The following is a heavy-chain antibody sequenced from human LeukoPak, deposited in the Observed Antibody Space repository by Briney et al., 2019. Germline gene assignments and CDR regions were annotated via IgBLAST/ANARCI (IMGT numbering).Heavy chain of an antibody. V-gene: IGHV4-38-2*02. CDR1: GYSISSGYY. Sequence: SETLSLTCTVSGYSISSGYYWGWIRQPPGKGLEWIGSIYHSGRTFYNPSLKSRVTISVDTSKNQFSLKLSSVTAADTAVYYCARISPFYYGSGSYPDYWGQGTLVTVSS. D-gene: IGHD3-10*01. J-gene: IGHJ4*02. CDR3: ARISPFYYGSGSYPDY. CDR2: IYHSGRT.